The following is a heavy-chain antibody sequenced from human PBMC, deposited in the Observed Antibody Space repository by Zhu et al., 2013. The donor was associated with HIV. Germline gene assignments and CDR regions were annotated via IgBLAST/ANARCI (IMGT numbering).Heavy chain of an antibody. D-gene: IGHD4-17*01. Sequence: EVQLVESGGGLVQPGRSLRLSCAASGFTFDDYAMHWVRQAPGKGLEWVSGISWNSGSIGYADSVKGRFTISRDNAKNSLYLQMNSLRAEDTALYYCAKDGSRDGDSGSGWGQGTLVTVSS. CDR2: ISWNSGSI. CDR3: AKDGSRDGDSGSG. CDR1: GFTFDDYA. V-gene: IGHV3-9*01. J-gene: IGHJ4*02.